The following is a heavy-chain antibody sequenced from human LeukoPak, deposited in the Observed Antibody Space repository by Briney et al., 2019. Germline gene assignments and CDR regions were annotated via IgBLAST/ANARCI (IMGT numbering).Heavy chain of an antibody. CDR1: GFTFSSYA. J-gene: IGHJ4*02. V-gene: IGHV3-23*01. CDR2: ISGSGGRT. Sequence: GGSLRLSCAASGFTFSSYAMSWVRQAPGKGLEWVSAISGSGGRTYYADSVKGRFTISRDNSKNTLYLQMNSLRAEDTAVYYGAKVHAGYVFWSGSSADYWGQGTLVTVSS. CDR3: AKVHAGYVFWSGSSADY. D-gene: IGHD3-3*01.